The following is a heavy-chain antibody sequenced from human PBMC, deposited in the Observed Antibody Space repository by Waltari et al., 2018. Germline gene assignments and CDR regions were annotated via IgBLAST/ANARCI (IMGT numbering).Heavy chain of an antibody. CDR1: GFTFSRYW. V-gene: IGHV3-74*01. CDR2: MNSDGSGT. D-gene: IGHD3-22*01. J-gene: IGHJ6*03. Sequence: EVQLVESGGGLVQPGGSLRLSCAASGFTFSRYWMHWVRQAPGQGLVWVSSMNSDGSGTIYADSVKGRFTISRDNAKNTLYLQLNSLRVEDTAVYYCAREPSPDSSGYFYYYMDVWGKGTTVTVSS. CDR3: AREPSPDSSGYFYYYMDV.